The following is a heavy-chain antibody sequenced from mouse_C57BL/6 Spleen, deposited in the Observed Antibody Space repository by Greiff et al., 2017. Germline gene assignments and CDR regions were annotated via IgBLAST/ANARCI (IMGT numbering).Heavy chain of an antibody. CDR2: INPNNGGT. J-gene: IGHJ1*03. CDR3: ARGARLYWYFDV. CDR1: GYTFTDYN. D-gene: IGHD1-2*01. V-gene: IGHV1-22*01. Sequence: EVQLQESGPELVKPGASVKMSCKASGYTFTDYNMHWVKQSHGKSLEWIGYINPNNGGTSYNQKFKGKATLTVNKSSSTAYMELRSLTSEDSAVYYGARGARLYWYFDVWGTGTTVTVSS.